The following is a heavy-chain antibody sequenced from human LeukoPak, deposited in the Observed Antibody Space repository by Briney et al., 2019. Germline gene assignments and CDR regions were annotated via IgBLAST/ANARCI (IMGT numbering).Heavy chain of an antibody. Sequence: AGSLRLTCAASGFTFSSYALSWVRQAPGKGLEWVSAISGSGGSTYYAASVKGRFTISRDNSKNPFYLQMNSLTAEDTAVYYCALAASFGCWGQGTLATVA. V-gene: IGHV3-23*01. CDR3: ALAASFGC. CDR2: ISGSGGST. D-gene: IGHD2-15*01. J-gene: IGHJ4*02. CDR1: GFTFSSYA.